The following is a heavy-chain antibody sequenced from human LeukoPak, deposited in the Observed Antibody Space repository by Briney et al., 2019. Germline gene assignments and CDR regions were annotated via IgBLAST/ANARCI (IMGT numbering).Heavy chain of an antibody. J-gene: IGHJ6*02. CDR1: GFTFSSYS. Sequence: GGSLRLSCAASGFTFSSYSMNWVRQAPGKGLEWVSSISSSSYIYYADSVKGRFTISRDNAKNSLYLQMNSLRAEDTAVYYCASWYNWNDGNGMDVWGQGTTVTVSS. V-gene: IGHV3-21*01. CDR2: ISSSSYI. CDR3: ASWYNWNDGNGMDV. D-gene: IGHD1-20*01.